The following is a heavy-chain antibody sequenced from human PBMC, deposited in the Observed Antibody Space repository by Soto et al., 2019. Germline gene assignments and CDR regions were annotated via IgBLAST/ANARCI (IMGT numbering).Heavy chain of an antibody. CDR1: GGSISSGGYY. CDR2: IYHSGNT. J-gene: IGHJ4*02. Sequence: SETLSLTCTVSGGSISSGGYYWSWIRQHPGKGLEWIGYIYHSGNTYHNPSLKSRVTISVDTSKNQLSLNLRSVTAADTAVYYCARHRGPTGPNYWGQGTLVTVSS. V-gene: IGHV4-39*01. CDR3: ARHRGPTGPNY. D-gene: IGHD3-10*01.